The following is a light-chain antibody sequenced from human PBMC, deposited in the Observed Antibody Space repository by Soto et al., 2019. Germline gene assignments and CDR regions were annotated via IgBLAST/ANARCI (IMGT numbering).Light chain of an antibody. CDR2: QDT. CDR3: QAWDSTAAGV. Sequence: SYELTQPPSVSVSPGQTASITCSGDHLGKKFASWYRQRPGQSPVLVIYQDTKRPSGIPERFSGSNSGNTATLTISGTQATDEADYYCQAWDSTAAGVFGTGTKLTV. V-gene: IGLV3-1*01. J-gene: IGLJ1*01. CDR1: HLGKKF.